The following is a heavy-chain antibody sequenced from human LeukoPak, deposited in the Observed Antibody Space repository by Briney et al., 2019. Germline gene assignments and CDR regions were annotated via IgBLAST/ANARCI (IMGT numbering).Heavy chain of an antibody. Sequence: GGSLRLSCAASGFTFSSYAMHWLRQAPGKGLEGVTLISYDGSNKYYADSVKGRFNISRDNSKSRLYLQMNSLRADDTAVYYCARVLDYGDYVAYRGQGTLVTVSS. CDR1: GFTFSSYA. D-gene: IGHD4-17*01. V-gene: IGHV3-30*04. J-gene: IGHJ4*02. CDR2: ISYDGSNK. CDR3: ARVLDYGDYVAY.